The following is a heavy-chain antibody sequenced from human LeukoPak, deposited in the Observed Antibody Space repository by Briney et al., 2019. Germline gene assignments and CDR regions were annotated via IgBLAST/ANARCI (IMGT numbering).Heavy chain of an antibody. Sequence: ASVKVSCKASGYTFTSYYMHWVRQAPGQGLEWMGIINPSGGSTSYAQKFQGRVTMTRDTSTSTVYMELGSLRSEDTAVYYCARVRLVGATTGCFDYWGQGTLVTVSS. CDR2: INPSGGST. CDR3: ARVRLVGATTGCFDY. J-gene: IGHJ4*02. CDR1: GYTFTSYY. D-gene: IGHD1-26*01. V-gene: IGHV1-46*03.